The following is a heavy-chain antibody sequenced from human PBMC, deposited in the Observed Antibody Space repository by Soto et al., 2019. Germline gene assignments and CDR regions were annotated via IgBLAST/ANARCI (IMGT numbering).Heavy chain of an antibody. CDR2: IDPSDSYT. V-gene: IGHV5-10-1*01. Sequence: ESLKISCQGSGYSFTSYWISWVRQMPGKGLEWMGRIDPSDSYTNYSPSFQGHVTISADKSISTAYLQWSSLKASDTAMYYCARPSRGYSYGSYGMDVWGQGTTVTVSS. J-gene: IGHJ6*02. CDR1: GYSFTSYW. CDR3: ARPSRGYSYGSYGMDV. D-gene: IGHD5-18*01.